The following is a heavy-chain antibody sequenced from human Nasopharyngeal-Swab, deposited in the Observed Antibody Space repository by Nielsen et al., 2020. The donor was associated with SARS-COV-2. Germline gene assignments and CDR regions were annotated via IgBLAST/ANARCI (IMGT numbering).Heavy chain of an antibody. D-gene: IGHD4-17*01. CDR1: GGSISSSSYY. V-gene: IGHV4-39*02. Sequence: SETLSLTCTVSGGSISSSSYYWGWIRQPPGKGLEWIGYIYYSGSTYYNPSLESRVSTSVETSKNTFSLKVSSVTAADTAVYYCARIPTDYGDPAGFDYWGQGILVTVSS. CDR2: IYYSGST. J-gene: IGHJ4*02. CDR3: ARIPTDYGDPAGFDY.